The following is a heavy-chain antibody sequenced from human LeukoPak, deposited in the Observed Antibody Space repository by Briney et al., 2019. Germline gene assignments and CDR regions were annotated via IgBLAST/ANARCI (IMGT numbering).Heavy chain of an antibody. CDR2: FDPEDGET. D-gene: IGHD5-18*01. CDR3: ARAKYTAMPVVAFDI. CDR1: GYTLTELS. V-gene: IGHV1-24*01. J-gene: IGHJ3*02. Sequence: ASVKVSCKVSGYTLTELSMHWVRQAPGKGLEWMGGFDPEDGETIYAQKFQGRVTMTEDTSTDTAYMELSSLRSEDTAVYYCARAKYTAMPVVAFDIRGQGTMVTVSS.